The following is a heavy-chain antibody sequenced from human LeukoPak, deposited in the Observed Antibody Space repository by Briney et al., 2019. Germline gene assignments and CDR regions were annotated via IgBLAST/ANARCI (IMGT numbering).Heavy chain of an antibody. CDR3: AKDRGYSHGFEY. CDR1: GFTFSSYG. Sequence: GGSLRLSCAASGFTFSSYGMHWVRPAPGKGLEWVAAISYDGRNKEYVDSVKGRFTISRDNSKNMLYLQMNSLRAEDTAVYYCAKDRGYSHGFEYWGQGTLVTVSS. J-gene: IGHJ4*02. CDR2: ISYDGRNK. D-gene: IGHD5-12*01. V-gene: IGHV3-30*18.